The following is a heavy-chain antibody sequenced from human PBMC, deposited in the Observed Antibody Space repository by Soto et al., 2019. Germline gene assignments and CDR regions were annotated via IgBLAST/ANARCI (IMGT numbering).Heavy chain of an antibody. CDR3: AKGCMIVMVITSIDY. CDR2: ISGSGGST. Sequence: GGSLRLSCAASGFTFSSYAMSWVRQAPGKGLEWVSAISGSGGSTYYADSVKGRFTISRDNSKNTLYLQMNSLRAEDTAVYYCAKGCMIVMVITSIDYWGQGTLVTVSS. CDR1: GFTFSSYA. J-gene: IGHJ4*02. D-gene: IGHD3-22*01. V-gene: IGHV3-23*01.